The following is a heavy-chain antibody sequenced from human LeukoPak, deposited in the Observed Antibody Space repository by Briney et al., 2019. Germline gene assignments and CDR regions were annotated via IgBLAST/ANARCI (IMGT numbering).Heavy chain of an antibody. D-gene: IGHD6-19*01. Sequence: GGSLRLSCAASGFTFSSCGMHWVRQAPGKGLERVAFIRYDGSNKYYADSVKGRFTISRDNSKNTLYLQMNSLRAEDTAVYYCATLYTLAVAGRDDYWGQGTLVTVSS. CDR3: ATLYTLAVAGRDDY. CDR2: IRYDGSNK. CDR1: GFTFSSCG. V-gene: IGHV3-30*02. J-gene: IGHJ4*02.